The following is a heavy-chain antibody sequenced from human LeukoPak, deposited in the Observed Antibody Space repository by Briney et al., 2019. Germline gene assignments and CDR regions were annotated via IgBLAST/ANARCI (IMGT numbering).Heavy chain of an antibody. CDR2: IEASGGAT. CDR1: GFTFSDYA. CDR3: AKGSGSGWYGWFAP. D-gene: IGHD6-19*01. J-gene: IGHJ5*02. V-gene: IGHV3-23*01. Sequence: GESLRLSCAASGFTFSDYARYWVRQAPGKGLEWVSSIEASGGATYYADSVKGRFTISRDNYKHTFDLQLNRQRAEDTAVYYCAKGSGSGWYGWFAPWGQGNRVTVSS.